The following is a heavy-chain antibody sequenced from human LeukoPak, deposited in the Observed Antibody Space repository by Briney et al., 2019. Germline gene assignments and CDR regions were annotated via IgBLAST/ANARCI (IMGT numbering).Heavy chain of an antibody. CDR3: ARGHYDFWSAY. J-gene: IGHJ4*02. CDR2: IDPSSAST. D-gene: IGHD3-3*01. CDR1: GYTFNTYY. V-gene: IGHV1-46*02. Sequence: ASVKVSCKASGYTFNTYYMHWVRQAPGKGLQWMGVIDPSSASTNYAQKFQGRVTMTRDTSTSTVYMELSSLRSDDTAVYYCARGHYDFWSAYWGQGTLVTVSS.